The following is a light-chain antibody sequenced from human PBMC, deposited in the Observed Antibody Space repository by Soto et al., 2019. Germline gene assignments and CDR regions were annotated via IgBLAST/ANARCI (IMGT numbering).Light chain of an antibody. J-gene: IGKJ4*01. Sequence: ETVLTQSPATLSLSPGDSATLSCRASQSVSRFFAWYQQKPGQAPRLLFYRVSNRATGVPPRVSASGSGTDFTLSISSLEPEDFAVYYCQQRFTWPLTFGGGTKVEIK. CDR3: QQRFTWPLT. V-gene: IGKV3-11*01. CDR2: RVS. CDR1: QSVSRF.